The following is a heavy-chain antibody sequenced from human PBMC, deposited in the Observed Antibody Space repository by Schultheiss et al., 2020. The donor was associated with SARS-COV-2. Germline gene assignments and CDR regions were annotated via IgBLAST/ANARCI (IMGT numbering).Heavy chain of an antibody. Sequence: GSLRLSCAVYGGSFSGYYWSWNRQPPGKGLEWIGEINHSGSTNYNPSLKSRVTISVDTSKNQFSLKLSSVTAADTAVYYCARGLWNYPTFDYWGQGTLVTVSS. CDR3: ARGLWNYPTFDY. J-gene: IGHJ4*02. D-gene: IGHD1-7*01. CDR2: INHSGST. CDR1: GGSFSGYY. V-gene: IGHV4-34*01.